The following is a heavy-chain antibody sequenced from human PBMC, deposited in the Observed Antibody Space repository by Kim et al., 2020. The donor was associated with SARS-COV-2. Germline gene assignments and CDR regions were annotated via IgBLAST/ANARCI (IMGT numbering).Heavy chain of an antibody. Sequence: GGSLRLSCAASGFTFDDYAMHWVRQAPGKGLEWVSGIRWNSGSIGYADSVKGRFTISRDNAKNSLYLQMNSLRAEDTVLYYCAKGDYYYYYMDVWGKGTTVTVSS. CDR3: AKGDYYYYYMDV. CDR1: GFTFDDYA. J-gene: IGHJ6*03. CDR2: IRWNSGSI. V-gene: IGHV3-9*01.